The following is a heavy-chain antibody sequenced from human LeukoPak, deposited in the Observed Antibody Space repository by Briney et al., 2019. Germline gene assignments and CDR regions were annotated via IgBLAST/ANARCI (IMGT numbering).Heavy chain of an antibody. D-gene: IGHD4-11*01. CDR2: ISGSSNAI. J-gene: IGHJ4*02. V-gene: IGHV3-48*02. CDR3: ARGRTTVTTSALDY. Sequence: GGSLRLSCVASEFSFRSHDMNWVRQAPGKGLEWVSYISGSSNAIYYADSVKGRFTISRDNAKNSLYLQMNSLRDEDTAVYYCARGRTTVTTSALDYWGQGTLVTVSS. CDR1: EFSFRSHD.